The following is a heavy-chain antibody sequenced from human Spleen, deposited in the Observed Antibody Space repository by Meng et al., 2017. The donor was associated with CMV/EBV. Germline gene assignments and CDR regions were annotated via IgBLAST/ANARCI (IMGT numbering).Heavy chain of an antibody. CDR3: AKRGDSSGTYAMDV. Sequence: GGSLRLSCAASGFTFSSYSMNWVRQAPGKGLEWVAFIRYDGSNKYYADSVKGRFTISRDNSKNTLYLQMNSLRAEDTAVYYCAKRGDSSGTYAMDVWGQETTVTVSS. CDR1: GFTFSSYS. D-gene: IGHD3-22*01. CDR2: IRYDGSNK. J-gene: IGHJ6*02. V-gene: IGHV3-30*02.